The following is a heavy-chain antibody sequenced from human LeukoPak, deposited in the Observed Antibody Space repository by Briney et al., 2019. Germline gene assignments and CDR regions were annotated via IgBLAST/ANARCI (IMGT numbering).Heavy chain of an antibody. CDR2: LSGSGGST. CDR3: AKDGASINDLVVVPAAGLYYYYYYMDL. D-gene: IGHD2-2*01. J-gene: IGHJ6*03. V-gene: IGHV3-23*01. Sequence: GGSLRLSCAASGFTFSSYSLSCVRQAPGKGLEWVSGLSGSGGSTYCADSVKGRCNIPRDNSKNTLDLQMNSLRAEDTAVYYCAKDGASINDLVVVPAAGLYYYYYYMDLWGKGPTVTVSS. CDR1: GFTFSSYS.